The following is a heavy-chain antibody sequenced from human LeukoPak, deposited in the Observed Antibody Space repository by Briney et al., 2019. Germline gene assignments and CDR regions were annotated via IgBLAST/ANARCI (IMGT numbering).Heavy chain of an antibody. J-gene: IGHJ5*02. V-gene: IGHV4-59*08. CDR2: IYYSGST. CDR1: GGSISSYY. Sequence: SETLTLTCTVSGGSISSYYWSWLRQPPGKGLEWVGYIYYSGSTNYNPSLKSRVTISVDTSKNQFSLKLSSVTAADTAVYYCATGRWGSSWYRGFDPWGQGTLVTVSS. CDR3: ATGRWGSSWYRGFDP. D-gene: IGHD6-13*01.